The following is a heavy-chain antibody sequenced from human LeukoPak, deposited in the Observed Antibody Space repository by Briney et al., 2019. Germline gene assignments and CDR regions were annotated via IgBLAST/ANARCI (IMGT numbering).Heavy chain of an antibody. Sequence: PGGSLRLSCVASGFSFWNYAMSWLRQAPGKGLQWVSQISGTGGATWYAGFARDRFTISRDNSKKTLYLQMSGLRVEDTAMYYCVKDPRDTYGTNWFVSWGQGTLLIVSS. D-gene: IGHD2-21*01. CDR2: ISGTGGAT. J-gene: IGHJ5*01. CDR3: VKDPRDTYGTNWFVS. V-gene: IGHV3-23*01. CDR1: GFSFWNYA.